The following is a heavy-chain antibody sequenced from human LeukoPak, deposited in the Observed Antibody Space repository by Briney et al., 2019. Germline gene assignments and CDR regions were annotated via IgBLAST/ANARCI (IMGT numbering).Heavy chain of an antibody. CDR3: TRGPHLLGSFYFDS. J-gene: IGHJ4*02. D-gene: IGHD6-6*01. V-gene: IGHV4-34*01. CDR2: VNHGGNT. CDR1: GGSLYGYY. Sequence: SETLSLTCAVNGGSLYGYYWTWIRQSPGKGLEWIGEVNHGGNTNVNASLRSRVTMSVDTSKNHLSLNLNSVTAADTAVYYCTRGPHLLGSFYFDSWGQGSLATVSS.